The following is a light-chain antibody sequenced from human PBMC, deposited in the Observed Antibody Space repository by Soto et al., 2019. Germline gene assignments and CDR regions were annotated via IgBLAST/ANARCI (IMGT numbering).Light chain of an antibody. CDR3: CSYAGSSTLV. CDR2: EAT. V-gene: IGLV2-23*01. CDR1: NSDVGYYNL. Sequence: QSVLTQPATVSGSPGQSITISCTGTNSDVGYYNLISWYQQYPGKAPKLLIYEATRRPSGASHRFSVSKSGNTASLTISGLQADDEAHYYCCSYAGSSTLVFGGGTKVTVL. J-gene: IGLJ3*02.